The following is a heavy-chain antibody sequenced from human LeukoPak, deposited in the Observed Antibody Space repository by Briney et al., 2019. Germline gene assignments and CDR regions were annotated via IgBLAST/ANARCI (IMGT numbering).Heavy chain of an antibody. CDR1: GYSISSGYY. J-gene: IGHJ4*02. V-gene: IGHV4-38-2*02. D-gene: IGHD5-24*01. CDR3: ARGRDGYNPLGY. CDR2: IYHSGST. Sequence: SETLSLTCTVSGYSISSGYYWGWIRQPPGKGLEWIGSIYHSGSTYYNPSLKSRVTISVDTSRNQFSLKLSSVTAADTAVYYCARGRDGYNPLGYWGQGTLVTVSS.